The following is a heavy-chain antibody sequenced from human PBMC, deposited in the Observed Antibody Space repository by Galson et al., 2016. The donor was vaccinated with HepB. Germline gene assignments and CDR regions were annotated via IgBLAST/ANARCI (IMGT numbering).Heavy chain of an antibody. CDR3: AGGYYGSGSYYAY. Sequence: FLRHRRGAAGFVFSREAQGRVPQAPGKGLERVSVISNSGGSTYYADSVKGRFTISRDNSKNTLYLQMNSLRAGDTAVYYCAGGYYGSGSYYAYWGQGTLVTVSS. J-gene: IGHJ4*02. CDR2: ISNSGGST. CDR1: GFVFSREA. V-gene: IGHV3-23*01. D-gene: IGHD3-10*01.